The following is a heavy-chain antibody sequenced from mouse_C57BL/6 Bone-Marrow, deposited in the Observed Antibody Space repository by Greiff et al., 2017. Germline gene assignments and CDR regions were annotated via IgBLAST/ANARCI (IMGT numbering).Heavy chain of an antibody. CDR2: ISSGSSTI. V-gene: IGHV5-17*01. J-gene: IGHJ4*01. CDR3: AKYSNFAMDY. D-gene: IGHD2-5*01. Sequence: VQLKESGGGLVKPGGSLKLSCAASGFTFSDYGMHWVRQAPEKGLEWVAYISSGSSTIYYADTVKGRFTISRDKAKNTLFLQMTSLRSEDTAMYYCAKYSNFAMDYWGQGTSVTVSS. CDR1: GFTFSDYG.